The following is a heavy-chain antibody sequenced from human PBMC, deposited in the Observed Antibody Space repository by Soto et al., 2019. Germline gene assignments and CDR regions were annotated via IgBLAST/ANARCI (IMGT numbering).Heavy chain of an antibody. Sequence: GGSLRLSCAASGFTFSSYGMHWVRQAPGKGLEWVAVIWYDGSNKYYADSVKGQFTISRDNSKNTLYLQMNSLRAEDTAVYYCARDSSGALQWLNYWGQGTLVTVSS. D-gene: IGHD6-19*01. V-gene: IGHV3-33*01. CDR1: GFTFSSYG. J-gene: IGHJ4*02. CDR3: ARDSSGALQWLNY. CDR2: IWYDGSNK.